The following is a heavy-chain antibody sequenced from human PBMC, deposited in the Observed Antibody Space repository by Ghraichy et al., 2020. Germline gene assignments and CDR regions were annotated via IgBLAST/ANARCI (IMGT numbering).Heavy chain of an antibody. CDR1: GYTFTGYY. J-gene: IGHJ5*02. CDR3: ARGYDFWSALMGWFDP. CDR2: INPNSGGT. D-gene: IGHD3-3*01. V-gene: IGHV1-2*02. Sequence: ASVKVSCKASGYTFTGYYMHWVRQAPGQGLEWMGWINPNSGGTNYAQKFQGRVTMTRDTSISTAYMELSRLRSDDTVVYYCARGYDFWSALMGWFDPWGQGTLVTVSS.